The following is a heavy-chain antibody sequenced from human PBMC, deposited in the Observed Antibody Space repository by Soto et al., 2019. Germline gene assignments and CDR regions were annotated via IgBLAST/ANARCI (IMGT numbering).Heavy chain of an antibody. J-gene: IGHJ3*02. CDR1: GFTFSSYA. V-gene: IGHV3-30*04. D-gene: IGHD6-13*01. Sequence: PGGSLRLSCAASGFTFSSYAMDWVRQAPGKGLEWVAVISYDGSNKYYADSVKGRFTISRDNSKNTLYLQMNSLRAEDTAVYYCANTQLRAAGDAFDIWGQGTMVTVS. CDR3: ANTQLRAAGDAFDI. CDR2: ISYDGSNK.